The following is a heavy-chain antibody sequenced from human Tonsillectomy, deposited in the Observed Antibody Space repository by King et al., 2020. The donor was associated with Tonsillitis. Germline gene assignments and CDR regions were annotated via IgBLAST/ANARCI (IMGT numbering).Heavy chain of an antibody. V-gene: IGHV3-43*02. CDR2: ISGDGGST. CDR1: GFTFDDYA. Sequence: VQLVESGGGVVQPGGSLRLSCAASGFTFDDYAMHWVRQAPGKGLEWVSLISGDGGSTNYADSVKGRFTISRDNSKNSLYLQMNSLRTEDTALYYCAKAMRPSSSWYRDHYFDYWGQGTLVTVSS. J-gene: IGHJ4*02. CDR3: AKAMRPSSSWYRDHYFDY. D-gene: IGHD6-13*01.